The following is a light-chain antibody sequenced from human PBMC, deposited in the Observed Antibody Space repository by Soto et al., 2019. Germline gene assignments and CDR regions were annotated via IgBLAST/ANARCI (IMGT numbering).Light chain of an antibody. V-gene: IGLV2-14*01. CDR3: TSYSSSSPVL. J-gene: IGLJ2*01. CDR2: EVT. CDR1: SSDVGAYNY. Sequence: QSVLTQPASVSGSLGQSITISCTGTSSDVGAYNYVSWYQQHPDKAPKLLIFEVTNRPSGVSGRFSGSKSGITASLSISGLQPEDEADYYCTSYSSSSPVLFGGGTKLTAL.